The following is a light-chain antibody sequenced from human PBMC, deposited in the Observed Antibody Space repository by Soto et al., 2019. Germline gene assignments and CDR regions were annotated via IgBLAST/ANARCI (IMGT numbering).Light chain of an antibody. CDR1: QAINNY. CDR3: QQSYSTLSWT. CDR2: AAS. Sequence: DIQMTQSPSAMSASVGDTVTITCRASQAINNYLAWFQQKPGKVPERLIYAASSLQSGVPSRFSGSGSGTDFTLTISSLQPEDFATYYCQQSYSTLSWTFGQGTKVDIK. J-gene: IGKJ1*01. V-gene: IGKV1-17*03.